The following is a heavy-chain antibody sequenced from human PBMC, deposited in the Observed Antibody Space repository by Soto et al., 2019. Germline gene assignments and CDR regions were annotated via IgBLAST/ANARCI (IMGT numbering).Heavy chain of an antibody. Sequence: PVGSLILSCAASGFTFSSYSMNWVRQAPGTGLEWVSSISSSSSYIYYADSVKGLFTISRDNAKNSLYLQMNSLRAEDTAVYYCARMHLMTGTPHTRWFDPWGQGTLVTVSS. J-gene: IGHJ5*02. CDR2: ISSSSSYI. V-gene: IGHV3-21*01. D-gene: IGHD1-7*01. CDR3: ARMHLMTGTPHTRWFDP. CDR1: GFTFSSYS.